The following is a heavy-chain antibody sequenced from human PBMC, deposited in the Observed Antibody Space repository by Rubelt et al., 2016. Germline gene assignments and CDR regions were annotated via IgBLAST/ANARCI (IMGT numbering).Heavy chain of an antibody. CDR3: AARHGTRTYGAFER. D-gene: IGHD3-10*01. Sequence: QEQLVQSGAEVRKPGASVSISCKPSGHNFIGYHIHWVRQAPGQGLEWMGIITSSGGSTSYAQQFQGVVSLTRSALELNSLGPEDTAVYFCAARHGTRTYGAFERWGQGTKVTVSS. J-gene: IGHJ3*01. CDR2: ITSSGGST. CDR1: GHNFIGYH. V-gene: IGHV1-46*01.